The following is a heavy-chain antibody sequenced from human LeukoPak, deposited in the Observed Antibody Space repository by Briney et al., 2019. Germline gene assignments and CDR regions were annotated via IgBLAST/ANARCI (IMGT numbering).Heavy chain of an antibody. J-gene: IGHJ4*02. Sequence: GGSLRLSCAASGFTFSSYAMHWVRQAPGKGLEWVAVISYDGSNKYYADSVKGRFTISRDNSKNTLYLQMNSLRAEDTAVYYCASSYGDYLDYWGQGTLVTVSS. D-gene: IGHD4-17*01. CDR3: ASSYGDYLDY. CDR1: GFTFSSYA. V-gene: IGHV3-30-3*01. CDR2: ISYDGSNK.